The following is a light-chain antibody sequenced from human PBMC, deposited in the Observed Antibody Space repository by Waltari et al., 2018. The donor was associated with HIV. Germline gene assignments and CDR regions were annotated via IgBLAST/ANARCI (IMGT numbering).Light chain of an antibody. J-gene: IGLJ3*02. CDR3: ATWDDSLSGLWV. CDR1: SSNIGSHY. CDR2: RNN. Sequence: QSVLTQPPSASGPPGQRVTISCSGSSSNIGSHYVYWYQQLPGTAPKLLIFRNNQRPSGVPGRVSGSKSGTSASLAISGLRSEDEADYYCATWDDSLSGLWVFGGGTKLTVL. V-gene: IGLV1-47*01.